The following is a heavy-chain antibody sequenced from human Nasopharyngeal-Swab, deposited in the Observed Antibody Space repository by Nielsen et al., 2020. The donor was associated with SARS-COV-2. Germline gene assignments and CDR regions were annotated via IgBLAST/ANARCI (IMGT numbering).Heavy chain of an antibody. CDR1: GFVFSGSA. Sequence: GGSLRLSCAASGFVFSGSAMHWVRQASGQGLEWIGRIGDKDHNYATVYAASLKGRLTISRDDSVNTAYLQMDSLNTEDTALYYCTTDYYFDYWGQGTLVTVSS. V-gene: IGHV3-73*01. J-gene: IGHJ4*02. D-gene: IGHD4/OR15-4a*01. CDR3: TTDYYFDY. CDR2: IGDKDHNYAT.